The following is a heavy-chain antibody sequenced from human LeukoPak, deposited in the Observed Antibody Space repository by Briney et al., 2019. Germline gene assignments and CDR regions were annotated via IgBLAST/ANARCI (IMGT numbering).Heavy chain of an antibody. J-gene: IGHJ4*02. CDR1: GGSISSADSY. Sequence: PSQTLSLTCSVSGGSISSADSYWSWIRQPPGEGLECIGHVSYSGSTYYNPSLKSRVPISLDTSKNHFSLKLSSVTAADTAVYYCARRSLYDSNYWGQGTLVTVSS. CDR3: ARRSLYDSNY. V-gene: IGHV4-30-4*08. CDR2: VSYSGST. D-gene: IGHD3-22*01.